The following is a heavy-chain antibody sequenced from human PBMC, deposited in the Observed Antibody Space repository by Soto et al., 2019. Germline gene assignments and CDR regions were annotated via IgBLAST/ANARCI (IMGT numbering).Heavy chain of an antibody. Sequence: QVQLVESGGGVVQPGRSLRLSCAASGFTFSSYAMHWVGQAPGKGLEWVAVISYDGSNKYYADSVKGRFTISRDNSKNTLYLQMNSLRAEDTAVYYCARWGHPMIVVVPFDYWGQGTLVTVSS. D-gene: IGHD3-22*01. CDR1: GFTFSSYA. J-gene: IGHJ4*02. CDR2: ISYDGSNK. CDR3: ARWGHPMIVVVPFDY. V-gene: IGHV3-30-3*01.